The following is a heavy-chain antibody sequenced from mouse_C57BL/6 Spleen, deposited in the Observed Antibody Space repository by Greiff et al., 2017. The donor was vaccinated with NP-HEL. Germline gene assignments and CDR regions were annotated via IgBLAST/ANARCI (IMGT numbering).Heavy chain of an antibody. J-gene: IGHJ1*03. CDR2: ISDGGSYT. CDR1: GFTFSSYA. D-gene: IGHD2-2*01. CDR3: ARDGTMVRGYFDV. Sequence: EVMLVESGGGLVKPGGSLKLSCAASGFTFSSYAMSWVRQTPEKRLEWVATISDGGSYTYYPDNVKGRFTISRDNAKNNLYLQMSHLKSEDTAMYYCARDGTMVRGYFDVWGTGTTVTVSS. V-gene: IGHV5-4*01.